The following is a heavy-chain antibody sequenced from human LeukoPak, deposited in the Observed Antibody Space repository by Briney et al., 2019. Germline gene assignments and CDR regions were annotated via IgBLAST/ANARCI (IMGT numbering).Heavy chain of an antibody. V-gene: IGHV1-8*01. CDR2: MSPNSGNT. J-gene: IGHJ5*02. Sequence: SEKVSCKASGYTFTSYDINGLRQAIGRGRAWMEWMSPNSGNTGYAQKFQGRLSMTSRKSIDPTYPEFGCLTCGDPAVFFCSRDYGDNSGWLDRWGQGTGVSVRS. CDR1: GYTFTSYD. D-gene: IGHD4-23*01. CDR3: SRDYGDNSGWLDR.